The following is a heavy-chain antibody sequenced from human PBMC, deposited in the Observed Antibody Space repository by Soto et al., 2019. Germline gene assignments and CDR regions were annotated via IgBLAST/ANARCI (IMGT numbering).Heavy chain of an antibody. CDR3: ARASSSSSAADY. CDR1: GESISSGGYY. D-gene: IGHD6-6*01. V-gene: IGHV4-31*03. CDR2: IYDSESA. Sequence: QVQLQESGPGLVKPSQTLSLTCNVSGESISSGGYYWSWIRHHPRKGLEWIGYIYDSESAYYNPSLSSRVTISMDTSKNHFAMRLSSVTDADTAVYYCARASSSSSAADYWGQGTLVTVSS. J-gene: IGHJ4*02.